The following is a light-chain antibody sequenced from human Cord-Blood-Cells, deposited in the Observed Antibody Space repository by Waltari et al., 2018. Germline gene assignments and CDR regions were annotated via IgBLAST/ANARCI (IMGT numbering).Light chain of an antibody. CDR3: QQYGSSPYS. J-gene: IGKJ2*03. Sequence: EIVLTQSPGTLSLSPGERPTLSCRASLSVSSSSFACYQQKPGQAPRLLFYGASRRATDIPDRFSGSGSGTDFTLTISRLETEDFAGYYCQQYGSSPYSFGQGTKLEI. V-gene: IGKV3-20*01. CDR2: GAS. CDR1: LSVSSSS.